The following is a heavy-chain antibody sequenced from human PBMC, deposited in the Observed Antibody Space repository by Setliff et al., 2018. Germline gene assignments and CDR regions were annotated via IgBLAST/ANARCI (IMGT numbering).Heavy chain of an antibody. CDR1: GFTFSSYA. CDR2: ISSDGSRT. V-gene: IGHV3-64*02. Sequence: PGGSLRLSCAGSGFTFSSYAMHWVRQAPGKELEYVSAISSDGSRTYYVDSVKGRFTISRDNSKNTLYLQMNSLRAEDTAVYYCARAIRNWNFSHYYYYMDVWGKGTTVTVSS. CDR3: ARAIRNWNFSHYYYYMDV. J-gene: IGHJ6*03. D-gene: IGHD1-7*01.